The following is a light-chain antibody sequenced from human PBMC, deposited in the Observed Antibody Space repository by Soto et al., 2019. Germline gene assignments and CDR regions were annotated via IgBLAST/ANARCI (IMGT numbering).Light chain of an antibody. Sequence: DIQMTQSPSTLSASVGDRVTITCRASQSINIWLAWYQQKPGKAPKLLIYDASSLESGVPSRFSGSGSGTEFTLTISSLQPDDFATYYCQQYNTYSYTVGQGTKLEIK. J-gene: IGKJ2*01. V-gene: IGKV1-5*01. CDR2: DAS. CDR3: QQYNTYSYT. CDR1: QSINIW.